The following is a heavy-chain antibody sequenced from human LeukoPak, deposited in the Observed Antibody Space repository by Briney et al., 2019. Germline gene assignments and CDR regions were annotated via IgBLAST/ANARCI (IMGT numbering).Heavy chain of an antibody. CDR3: AHRPGAARFDP. V-gene: IGHV2-5*01. D-gene: IGHD6-6*01. Sequence: KESGPTPVKPTQTLTLTCTFAGFSLSTTGVGVGWIRQPPGKALQWLALIYWNDDKRYSPSLTSRLTITKGTSKVQVVLTMTNMDPVYTATYYCAHRPGAARFDPWGQGTLVTVSS. J-gene: IGHJ5*02. CDR1: GFSLSTTGVG. CDR2: IYWNDDK.